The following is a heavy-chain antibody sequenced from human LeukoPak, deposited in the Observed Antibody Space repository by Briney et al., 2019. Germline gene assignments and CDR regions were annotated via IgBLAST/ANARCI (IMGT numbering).Heavy chain of an antibody. D-gene: IGHD2-8*01. Sequence: GGSLRLSCAASGFTFSSYAMHWVRQAPGKGLEWVAVISYDGSNKYYADSVKGRFTISRDNSKNTLYLQMSSLRAEDTAVYYCARDWSGYCTNGVCYNSGYFDYWGQGTLVTVSS. CDR3: ARDWSGYCTNGVCYNSGYFDY. V-gene: IGHV3-30-3*01. CDR1: GFTFSSYA. CDR2: ISYDGSNK. J-gene: IGHJ4*02.